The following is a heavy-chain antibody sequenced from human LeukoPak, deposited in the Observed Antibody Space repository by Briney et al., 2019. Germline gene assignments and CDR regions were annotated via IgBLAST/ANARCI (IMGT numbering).Heavy chain of an antibody. V-gene: IGHV3-23*01. CDR1: GFTFSSYA. CDR2: ISGSGGST. J-gene: IGHJ4*02. CDR3: AKGKSDSSGYFGGRNY. Sequence: GGSLRLSCAASGFTFSSYAMSWVRQAPGKGLEWVSAISGSGGSTYYADSVKGRFTISRDDSKNTLYLQMNSLRAEDTAVYYCAKGKSDSSGYFGGRNYWGQGTLVTVSS. D-gene: IGHD3-22*01.